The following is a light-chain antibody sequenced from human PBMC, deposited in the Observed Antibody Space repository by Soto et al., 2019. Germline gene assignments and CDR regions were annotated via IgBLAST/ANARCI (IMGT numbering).Light chain of an antibody. CDR1: QSVSSN. V-gene: IGKV3-15*01. CDR2: GAS. J-gene: IGKJ2*02. CDR3: QQYNNWPPCT. Sequence: EIVMTQSPATLSVSPGERATPSCRASQSVSSNLAWYQQKPGQAPRLLIYGASTRATGIPARFSGSGSGTEFTLTISSLQSEDFAVYYCQQYNNWPPCTFGQGTKLEIK.